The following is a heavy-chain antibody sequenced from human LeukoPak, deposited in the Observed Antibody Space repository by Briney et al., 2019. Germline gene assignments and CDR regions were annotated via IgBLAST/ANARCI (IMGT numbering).Heavy chain of an antibody. CDR1: GFTLSGNW. D-gene: IGHD1-26*01. V-gene: IGHV3-74*01. CDR3: AKAVGRNQDFDF. J-gene: IGHJ4*02. Sequence: GGSLRLSCAASGFTLSGNWMHWVRQAPGKGLVWVSRINSDGSSTSYADSVKGRFTISRDNAKNTLYLQMNSLRGEDTAVYYCAKAVGRNQDFDFWGQGTLVTVS. CDR2: INSDGSST.